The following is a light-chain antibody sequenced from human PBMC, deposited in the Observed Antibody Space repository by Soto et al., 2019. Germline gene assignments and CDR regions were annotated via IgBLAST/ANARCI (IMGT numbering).Light chain of an antibody. CDR2: DAS. Sequence: ETVLTQSPATLSLSPGDRATLSCRASHNVYTYVAWYQQKPGQAPRLLIYDASNRATGIPARFSGSGSGTDFTLTISSLEPEDFGVYYCQQRYAWPPLTFGQGTRLEIK. CDR1: HNVYTY. V-gene: IGKV3-11*01. CDR3: QQRYAWPPLT. J-gene: IGKJ5*01.